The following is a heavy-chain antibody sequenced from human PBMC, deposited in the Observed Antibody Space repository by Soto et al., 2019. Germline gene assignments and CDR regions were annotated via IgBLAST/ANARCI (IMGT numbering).Heavy chain of an antibody. Sequence: QLQLQESGSGLVKPSQTLSLTCAVSGGSISSGGYSWSWIRQPPGKGLEWIGYVYHSGNPYYNPSLKGRVTISRDRSKNQFSLELGSVTAADTAVYYCARLALVTRIFDYWGQGTLVTVSS. D-gene: IGHD2-21*02. CDR1: GGSISSGGYS. CDR3: ARLALVTRIFDY. J-gene: IGHJ4*02. V-gene: IGHV4-30-2*01. CDR2: VYHSGNP.